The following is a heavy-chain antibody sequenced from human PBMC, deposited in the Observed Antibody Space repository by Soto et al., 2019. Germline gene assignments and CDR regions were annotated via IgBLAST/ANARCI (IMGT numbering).Heavy chain of an antibody. V-gene: IGHV1-18*04. CDR2: ISAYNGNT. CDR3: ARTYYDFCSCYPDFDY. J-gene: IGHJ4*02. D-gene: IGHD3-3*01. Sequence: QVQLVQSGAEVKKPGASVKVSCKASGYTFTSYGISWVRQAPRQGLEWMGWISAYNGNTNYAQKLQGRVTMTTDTSASTAYMELRSLRSDDKAVYYCARTYYDFCSCYPDFDYWGQGTLVTVSS. CDR1: GYTFTSYG.